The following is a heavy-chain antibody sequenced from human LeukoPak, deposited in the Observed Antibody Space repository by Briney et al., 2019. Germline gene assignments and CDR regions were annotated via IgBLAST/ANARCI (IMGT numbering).Heavy chain of an antibody. D-gene: IGHD5-24*01. CDR3: ARDLGRDGYNRLDY. V-gene: IGHV3-53*01. CDR2: IYSGGST. CDR1: GFTVSSNY. J-gene: IGHJ4*02. Sequence: GGSLRLSCAASGFTVSSNYMSWVRQAPGKGLEWVSVIYSGGSTYYADSVKGRFTISRDNSKNTLYLQMNSLRAEDTAVYYCARDLGRDGYNRLDYWGQGTLVTVSS.